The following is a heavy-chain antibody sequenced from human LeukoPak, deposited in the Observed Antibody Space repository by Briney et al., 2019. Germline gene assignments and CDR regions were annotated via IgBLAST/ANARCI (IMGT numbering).Heavy chain of an antibody. Sequence: GGSLRLSCAASGFTFSSYSMNWVRQAPGKGLEWVSSISSSSSYIYYADSVKGRFTISRDNAKNSLYLQMNSLRAEDTAVYYCARGQYYDILTGPDYYYYGMDVWGQGTTVTVPS. D-gene: IGHD3-9*01. CDR2: ISSSSSYI. J-gene: IGHJ6*02. CDR1: GFTFSSYS. V-gene: IGHV3-21*01. CDR3: ARGQYYDILTGPDYYYYGMDV.